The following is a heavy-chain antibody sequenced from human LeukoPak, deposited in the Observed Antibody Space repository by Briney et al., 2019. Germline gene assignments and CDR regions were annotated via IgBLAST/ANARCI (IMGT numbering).Heavy chain of an antibody. Sequence: PSETLSLTCTVSDGSISSSSYYSGWVRQPPGKGLEWIGCIYNSGSTYYNPSLRSRVIVSLDTSKNQFSLKLSSVTAAATAVYYCARDRGYNYGPFDSWGQGTLVTVSS. CDR1: DGSISSSSYY. D-gene: IGHD5-18*01. CDR3: ARDRGYNYGPFDS. J-gene: IGHJ5*01. CDR2: IYNSGST. V-gene: IGHV4-39*07.